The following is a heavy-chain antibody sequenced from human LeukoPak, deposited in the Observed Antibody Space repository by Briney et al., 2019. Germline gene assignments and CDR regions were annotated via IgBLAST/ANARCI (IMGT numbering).Heavy chain of an antibody. CDR3: ANTVSNYGGAFDT. CDR2: ISYDGSNK. J-gene: IGHJ3*02. D-gene: IGHD4-23*01. CDR1: GFTFSSYG. Sequence: GRSLRLSCAASGFTFSSYGMHWVRQAPGKGLEWVAVISYDGSNKYYADSVKDRFTISRDNSKDTLYLQMNSLRAEDTAVYYCANTVSNYGGAFDTWGQRTMVTVSS. V-gene: IGHV3-30*18.